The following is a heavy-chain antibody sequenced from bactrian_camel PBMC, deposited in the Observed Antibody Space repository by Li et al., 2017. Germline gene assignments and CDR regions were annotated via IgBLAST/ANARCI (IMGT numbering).Heavy chain of an antibody. Sequence: DVQLVESGGGLVQPGGSLRLSCAAYGFTFSTNCMSWVRQAPGKGLEWVSSIYTGGGMSDTHVSVKGRFTISKDNAKKMLFLQMNSLKLEDTALYYCAANAHEWVGDWYHFAYWGQGTQVTVS. J-gene: IGHJ6*01. CDR3: AANAHEWVGDWYHFAY. CDR1: GFTFSTNC. D-gene: IGHD6*01. V-gene: IGHV3S40*01. CDR2: IYTGGGMS.